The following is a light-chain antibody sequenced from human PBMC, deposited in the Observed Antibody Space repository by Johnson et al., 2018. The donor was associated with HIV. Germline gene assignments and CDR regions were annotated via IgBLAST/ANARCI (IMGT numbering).Light chain of an antibody. Sequence: QSVLTQPPSVSAAPGQKVTISCSGSSSNIGNNYVSWYQQLPGTAPKLLIYENNKRPSGIPDRFSGSKSGTSATLGITGLQTGAEADYYCGTWDSRLNVYLFGPGTKVTVL. CDR1: SSNIGNNY. CDR2: ENN. V-gene: IGLV1-51*02. CDR3: GTWDSRLNVYL. J-gene: IGLJ1*01.